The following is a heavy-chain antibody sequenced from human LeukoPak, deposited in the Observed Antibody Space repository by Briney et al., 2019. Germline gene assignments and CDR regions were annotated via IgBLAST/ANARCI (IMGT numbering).Heavy chain of an antibody. CDR2: IYQSGST. Sequence: SETLSLTCTVSGYSIRNGYNWGWIRLSPGKGLEWLGSIYQSGSTYDNPSLKSRVTLSIDTSKNQFSLKLSSLTAADTAVYYCARQRDWGFGSFLDYWGQGTLVTVSS. V-gene: IGHV4-38-2*02. J-gene: IGHJ4*02. CDR3: ARQRDWGFGSFLDY. CDR1: GYSIRNGYN. D-gene: IGHD7-27*01.